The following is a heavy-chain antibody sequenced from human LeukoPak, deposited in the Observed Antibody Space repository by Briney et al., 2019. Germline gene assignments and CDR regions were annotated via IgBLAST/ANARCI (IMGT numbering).Heavy chain of an antibody. CDR2: IWYDGSNK. CDR3: EKDTGLVGATRYYFDY. Sequence: GRSLRLSCAASGFTFSSYGMHWVRQAPGKGLEWVAVIWYDGSNKYYADSVKGRFTISRDNSQNTLYLQMNSLRVEDTAVYYCEKDTGLVGATRYYFDYWGQGTLVTVSS. V-gene: IGHV3-33*06. CDR1: GFTFSSYG. J-gene: IGHJ4*02. D-gene: IGHD1-26*01.